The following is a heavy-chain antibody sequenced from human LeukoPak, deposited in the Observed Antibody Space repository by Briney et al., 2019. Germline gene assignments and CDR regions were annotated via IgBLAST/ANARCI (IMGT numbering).Heavy chain of an antibody. CDR2: IKQDGSKK. CDR1: GFPFSSYW. J-gene: IGHJ4*02. CDR3: TRVGYIDEGIDY. Sequence: GGSLRLSCVASGFPFSSYWMTWVRQAPGKGLEWVANIKQDGSKKSYVDSVKGRFTISRDNAKNSLYLQMNSLRAEDTAIYDCTRVGYIDEGIDYWGQGTLVTVSS. D-gene: IGHD5-24*01. V-gene: IGHV3-7*04.